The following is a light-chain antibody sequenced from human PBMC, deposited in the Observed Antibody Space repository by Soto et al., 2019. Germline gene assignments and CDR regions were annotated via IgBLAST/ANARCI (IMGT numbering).Light chain of an antibody. Sequence: DIQMSQSPSTLSPSVGDRVTISCRASQSISNWLAWYQHKPGEAPELLIYRASNLQIGVPSRFSGSGSGTEFTLTISSLQTDDFATYYCQQYHRYPYSFGPGTKLEI. V-gene: IGKV1-5*03. J-gene: IGKJ2*01. CDR2: RAS. CDR1: QSISNW. CDR3: QQYHRYPYS.